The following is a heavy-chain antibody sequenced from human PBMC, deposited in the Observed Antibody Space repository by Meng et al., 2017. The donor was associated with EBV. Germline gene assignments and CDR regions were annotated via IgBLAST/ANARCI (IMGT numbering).Heavy chain of an antibody. D-gene: IGHD2-15*01. CDR1: GYTFTSYA. J-gene: IGHJ5*02. V-gene: IGHV1-3*01. CDR3: ARRGGVADWFDP. Sequence: QVQPLQSGARGKKPGSSVKVSCKASGYTFTSYAMHWVRQAPGQRLEWMGWINAGNGNTKYSQKFQGRVTITRDTSASTAYMELSSLRSEDTAVYYCARRGGVADWFDPWGQGTLVTVSS. CDR2: INAGNGNT.